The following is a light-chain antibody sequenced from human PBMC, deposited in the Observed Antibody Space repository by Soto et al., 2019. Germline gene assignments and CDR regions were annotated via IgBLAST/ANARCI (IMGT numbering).Light chain of an antibody. CDR2: GAS. Sequence: EIVLTQSPGTLSLSPGERATLSCRTSQSVNSNFLAWYQQKPGQAPRLLVYGASSRATGIPDRFSGSGSGTDFTLTISRLEPEDFAVYYCQQYGSSPTFGQGTRLEIK. J-gene: IGKJ5*01. CDR3: QQYGSSPT. CDR1: QSVNSNF. V-gene: IGKV3-20*01.